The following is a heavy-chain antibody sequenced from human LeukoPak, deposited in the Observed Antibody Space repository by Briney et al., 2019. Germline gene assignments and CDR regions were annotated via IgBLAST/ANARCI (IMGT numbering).Heavy chain of an antibody. CDR3: ARLWSGSFYFDC. CDR1: GGSISSYY. V-gene: IGHV4-59*12. J-gene: IGHJ4*02. D-gene: IGHD1-26*01. Sequence: SETLSLTCTVSGGSISSYYWSWIRQPPGKGLEWIGQIFHSGTTNYNPSLKSRVTISVDKSQNQFSLRLSSVTAADTAVYYCARLWSGSFYFDCWGQGTLVTVSS. CDR2: IFHSGTT.